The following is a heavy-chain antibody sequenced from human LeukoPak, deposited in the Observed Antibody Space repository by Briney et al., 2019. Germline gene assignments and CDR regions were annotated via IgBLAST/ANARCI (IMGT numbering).Heavy chain of an antibody. D-gene: IGHD3-22*01. CDR3: ARVAGYYYDPWGGYYFDY. V-gene: IGHV4-34*01. CDR1: GGSFSGYY. Sequence: PSETLSLTCAVYGGSFSGYYWSWIRQPPGKGLEWIGEINHSGSTYYNPSLKSRVTISVDRSKNQFSLKLSSVTAADTAVYYCARVAGYYYDPWGGYYFDYWGQGTLVTVSS. J-gene: IGHJ4*02. CDR2: INHSGST.